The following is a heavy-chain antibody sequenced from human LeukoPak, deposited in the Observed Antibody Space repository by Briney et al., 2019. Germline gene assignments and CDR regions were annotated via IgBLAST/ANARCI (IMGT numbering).Heavy chain of an antibody. CDR2: IYSGGNT. V-gene: IGHV3-53*01. Sequence: PGGSLRLSCAASGFTVSSNYMSWVRQAPGKWLEWVSVIYSGGNTYYADSVKGRFTISRDNSKSTLYLQMSSLRAEDTAVYYCARDQQDSSSSWGQGTLVTVSS. CDR3: ARDQQDSSSS. J-gene: IGHJ4*02. D-gene: IGHD6-6*01. CDR1: GFTVSSNY.